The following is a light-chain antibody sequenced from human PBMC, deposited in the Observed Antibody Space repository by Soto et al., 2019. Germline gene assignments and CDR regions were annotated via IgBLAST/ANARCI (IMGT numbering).Light chain of an antibody. CDR3: CSYAGSYNYV. Sequence: QSALTQPRSVSGSPGQSVTISCNGTSSDVGAYNYVSWYQQHPGKAPKVMIYDVSKRPSGVPDRFSGSKSGTTASLTISGLQADDEADYYCCSYAGSYNYVFGSGTKLTVL. CDR2: DVS. V-gene: IGLV2-11*01. CDR1: SSDVGAYNY. J-gene: IGLJ1*01.